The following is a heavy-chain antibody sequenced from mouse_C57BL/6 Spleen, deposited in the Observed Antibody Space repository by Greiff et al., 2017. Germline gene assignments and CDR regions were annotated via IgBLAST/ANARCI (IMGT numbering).Heavy chain of an antibody. CDR3: ARYATGVSDFED. CDR2: IDPSDSET. CDR1: GYTFTSYW. V-gene: IGHV1-52*01. Sequence: QVQPQQPGAELVRPGSSVKLSCKASGYTFTSYWMHWVKQRPIQGLEWIGNIDPSDSETHYNQKFKDKATLTVDKSSSTAYMQLSSLTSEDSAVYYCARYATGVSDFEDWGQGTTVTVAS. D-gene: IGHD1-1*01. J-gene: IGHJ2*01.